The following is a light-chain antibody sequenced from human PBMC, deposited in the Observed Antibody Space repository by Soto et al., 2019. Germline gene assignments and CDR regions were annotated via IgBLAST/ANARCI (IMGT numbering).Light chain of an antibody. Sequence: QSVLTQPPSESGDPGQRVTISCTGSSSNIGSTYDVQWYQQLPGTAPRLLNHGNTNRPSGVPDRFSGSKSGTSASLAITGLQADDEADYYCQSYDDSLSVHYVFGTGTKLTVL. J-gene: IGLJ1*01. CDR1: SSNIGSTYD. CDR3: QSYDDSLSVHYV. V-gene: IGLV1-40*01. CDR2: GNT.